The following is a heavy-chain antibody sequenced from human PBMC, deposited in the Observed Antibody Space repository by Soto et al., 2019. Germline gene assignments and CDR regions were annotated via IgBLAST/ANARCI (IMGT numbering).Heavy chain of an antibody. Sequence: ASVKVSCKASGGTFSSYAISWVRQAPGQGLEWMGGIIPNYGKANYAQKFQGRVTITTDESTSTAYMELRSLRSDDTAVYYCARDYGDLHYWGQGTLVTVSS. CDR3: ARDYGDLHY. CDR1: GGTFSSYA. D-gene: IGHD4-17*01. V-gene: IGHV1-69*05. J-gene: IGHJ4*02. CDR2: IIPNYGKA.